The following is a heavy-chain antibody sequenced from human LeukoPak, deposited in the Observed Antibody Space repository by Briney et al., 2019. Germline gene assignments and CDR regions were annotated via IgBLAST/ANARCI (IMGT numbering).Heavy chain of an antibody. CDR3: ARAETIFGVVTPYYMDV. CDR1: GGSFSNTY. Sequence: PSETLSLTCAVYGGSFSNTYWSWLRQPPGKGLEWIGEISHSGSTNYNPSLKSRVTISVDTSKNQFSLKLSSVTAADTAVYYCARAETIFGVVTPYYMDVWGKGTTVTVSS. D-gene: IGHD3-3*01. CDR2: ISHSGST. V-gene: IGHV4-34*01. J-gene: IGHJ6*03.